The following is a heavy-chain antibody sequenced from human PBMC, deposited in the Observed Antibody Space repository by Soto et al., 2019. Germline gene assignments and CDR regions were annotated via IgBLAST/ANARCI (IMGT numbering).Heavy chain of an antibody. V-gene: IGHV4-30-4*01. Sequence: KASETLSLTCTVSGGSISSGDYYWSWIRQPPGKGLEWIGYIYYSGSTYYNPSLKSRVTISVDTSKNQFSLKLSSVTAADTAVYYCVRMYYYDSSEIDYWGQGTLVTVSS. D-gene: IGHD3-22*01. CDR1: GGSISSGDYY. CDR2: IYYSGST. CDR3: VRMYYYDSSEIDY. J-gene: IGHJ4*02.